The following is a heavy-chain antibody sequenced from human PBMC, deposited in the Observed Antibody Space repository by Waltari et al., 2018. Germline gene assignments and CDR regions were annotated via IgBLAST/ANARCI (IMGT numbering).Heavy chain of an antibody. J-gene: IGHJ3*02. V-gene: IGHV4-34*01. Sequence: QVQLQQWGAGLLKPSETLSLTCAVYGGSFSGYYWSWIRQPTGKGLEWIGEINHSGSTNYNPSLKSRVTISVDTSKNQFSLKLSSVTAADTAVYYCARSGSAGAFDIWGQGTMVTVSS. CDR1: GGSFSGYY. D-gene: IGHD3-10*01. CDR3: ARSGSAGAFDI. CDR2: INHSGST.